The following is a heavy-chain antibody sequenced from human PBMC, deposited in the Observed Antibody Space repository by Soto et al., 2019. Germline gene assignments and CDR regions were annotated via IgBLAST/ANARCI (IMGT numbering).Heavy chain of an antibody. CDR1: GGSFSGYY. Sequence: SETLSLTCAVYGGSFSGYYWSWIRQPPGKGLEWIGEINHSGSTNYNPSLKSRVTISVDTSKNQFSLKLSSVTAADTAVYYCARVVLWFGRGWFDPWGQGTLVTVSS. D-gene: IGHD3-10*01. CDR2: INHSGST. V-gene: IGHV4-34*01. J-gene: IGHJ5*02. CDR3: ARVVLWFGRGWFDP.